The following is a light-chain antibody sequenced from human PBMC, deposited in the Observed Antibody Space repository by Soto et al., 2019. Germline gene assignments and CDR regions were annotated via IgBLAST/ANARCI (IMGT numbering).Light chain of an antibody. CDR1: QTVLYSSNNKNY. V-gene: IGKV4-1*01. CDR3: QQYYSTIT. CDR2: WAS. Sequence: DIVMTQSPDSLAVSLGERATINCKSSQTVLYSSNNKNYLAWYQQKPGQPPKLLIYWASTRESGVPDRFSGSGSGTDFTLTISSLQAEDVAVYYCQQYYSTITFGQGTRLDIK. J-gene: IGKJ5*01.